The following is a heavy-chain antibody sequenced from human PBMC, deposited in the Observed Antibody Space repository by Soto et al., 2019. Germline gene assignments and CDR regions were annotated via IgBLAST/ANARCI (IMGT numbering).Heavy chain of an antibody. V-gene: IGHV3-48*02. Sequence: EVQLVESGGGLVQPGGSLRLSCAASGFTFSSYSMNWVRQAPGKGLEWVSDISSSSSTIYYADSVKGRFTISRDNAKNSLYLQMNSLRDEDTAVYYCASYSSSWYRKLYYYYYGMDVWGQGTTVTVSS. CDR2: ISSSSSTI. D-gene: IGHD6-13*01. J-gene: IGHJ6*02. CDR1: GFTFSSYS. CDR3: ASYSSSWYRKLYYYYYGMDV.